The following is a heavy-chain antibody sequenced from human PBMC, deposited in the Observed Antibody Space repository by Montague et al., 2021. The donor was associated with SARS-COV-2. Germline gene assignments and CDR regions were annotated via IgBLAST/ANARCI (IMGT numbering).Heavy chain of an antibody. D-gene: IGHD2-8*01. J-gene: IGHJ3*02. V-gene: IGHV2-5*02. CDR3: AHREVFRAFDI. CDR2: IYWDDDK. CDR1: GFSLSTSGVG. Sequence: PALVKPTQTLTLTCTFSGFSLSTSGVGVGWIRQPPGKALEWLALIYWDDDKRYSPSLKSRLTITKDTSKNQVVLAMTNMDPVDTATYYCAHREVFRAFDIWGQGTMVTVSS.